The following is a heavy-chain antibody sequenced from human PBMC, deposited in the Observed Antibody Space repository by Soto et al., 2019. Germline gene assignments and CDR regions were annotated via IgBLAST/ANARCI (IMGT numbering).Heavy chain of an antibody. CDR2: IYHSGST. Sequence: SETLSLTCAVSGCSISSGGYSWSWIRQPPGKGLEWIGYIYHSGSTYYNPSLKSRVTISVDRSKNQFSLKLSSVTAADTAVYYCARATYYYDSSGYPPHWYFDLWGRGTLVTVSS. CDR1: GCSISSGGYS. CDR3: ARATYYYDSSGYPPHWYFDL. J-gene: IGHJ2*01. V-gene: IGHV4-30-2*01. D-gene: IGHD3-22*01.